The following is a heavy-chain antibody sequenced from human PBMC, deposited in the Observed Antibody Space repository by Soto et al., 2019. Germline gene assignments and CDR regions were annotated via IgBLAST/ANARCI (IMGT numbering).Heavy chain of an antibody. D-gene: IGHD1-7*01. CDR2: ISAYNGNT. J-gene: IGHJ6*02. Sequence: GPSVKVSCKASGYTFTSYGISWVRQAPGQGLEWMGWISAYNGNTNYAQKLQGRVTMTTDTSTSTAYMELRSLRSDDTAVYYCAREGITGTTSHYYYYGMDVWGQGTTVTVSS. V-gene: IGHV1-18*01. CDR1: GYTFTSYG. CDR3: AREGITGTTSHYYYYGMDV.